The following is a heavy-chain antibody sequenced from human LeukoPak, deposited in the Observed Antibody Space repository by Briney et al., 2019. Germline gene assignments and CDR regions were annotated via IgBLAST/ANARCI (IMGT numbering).Heavy chain of an antibody. CDR3: ARTGAYYDFWSGYTPEQGKYHDWYFDL. Sequence: GASVKVSCKASGYTFTSYDINWVRQATGQGLEWMGWMNPNSGNTGYAQKFQGRVTITRNTSISTAYMELSSLRSEDTAVYYCARTGAYYDFWSGYTPEQGKYHDWYFDLWGRGTLVTVSS. J-gene: IGHJ2*01. CDR1: GYTFTSYD. D-gene: IGHD3-3*01. V-gene: IGHV1-8*03. CDR2: MNPNSGNT.